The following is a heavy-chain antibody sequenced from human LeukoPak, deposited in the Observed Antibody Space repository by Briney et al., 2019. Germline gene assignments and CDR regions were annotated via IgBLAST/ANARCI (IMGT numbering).Heavy chain of an antibody. Sequence: SVKVSCKASGGTFSSYAISWVRQAPGQGLEWMGGTIPIFGTANYAQKFQGRVTITADESTSTAYVELSSLRSEDTAVYYCARAGIAAAGTLDYWGQGTLVTVSS. D-gene: IGHD6-13*01. CDR2: TIPIFGTA. CDR1: GGTFSSYA. V-gene: IGHV1-69*01. J-gene: IGHJ4*02. CDR3: ARAGIAAAGTLDY.